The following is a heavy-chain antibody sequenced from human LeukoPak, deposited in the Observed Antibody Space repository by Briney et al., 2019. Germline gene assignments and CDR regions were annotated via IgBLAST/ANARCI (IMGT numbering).Heavy chain of an antibody. CDR2: ISYDGSNK. V-gene: IGHV3-30*04. CDR1: GFTFSSYA. D-gene: IGHD4-17*01. CDR3: ARDTMTTVTTALDY. Sequence: PGGSLRLSCAASGFTFSSYAMHWVRQAPGKGLEWVAVISYDGSNKYYADSVKGRFTISRDNSKNTLYLQMNSLRAEDTAVYYCARDTMTTVTTALDYWGQGTLVTVSS. J-gene: IGHJ4*02.